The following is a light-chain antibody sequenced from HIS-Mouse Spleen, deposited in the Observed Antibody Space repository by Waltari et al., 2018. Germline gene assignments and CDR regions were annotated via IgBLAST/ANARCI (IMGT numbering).Light chain of an antibody. Sequence: IQLTQSPSFLSASVGDRVTITCRASQGISSYLAWYQQKPGKAPKLLIYAASPLQSGVPSRFSGSGSGTEFTLTISSLQPEDFATYYCQQLNSYPLYTFGQGTKLEIK. J-gene: IGKJ2*01. CDR2: AAS. CDR3: QQLNSYPLYT. V-gene: IGKV1-9*01. CDR1: QGISSY.